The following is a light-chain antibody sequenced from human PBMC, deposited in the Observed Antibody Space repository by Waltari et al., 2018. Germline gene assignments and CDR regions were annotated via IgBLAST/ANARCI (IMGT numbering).Light chain of an antibody. CDR3: MQGTHFPPWT. Sequence: DVVMTQSPLFLPITPGQPASMTCRSSQSLLQSNGNTYLSWFLQRPGQPPRRLIYRVSNRDSGVPDRFSGSGAGTDFTLKISRVEAEDVGIYYCMQGTHFPPWTFGQGTKVEIK. CDR2: RVS. V-gene: IGKV2-30*02. CDR1: QSLLQSNGNTY. J-gene: IGKJ1*01.